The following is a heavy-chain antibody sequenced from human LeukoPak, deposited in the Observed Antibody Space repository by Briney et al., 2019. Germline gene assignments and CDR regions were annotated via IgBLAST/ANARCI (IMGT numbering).Heavy chain of an antibody. CDR2: IYYTGST. V-gene: IGHV4-59*11. CDR1: GGSISSHY. D-gene: IGHD1-14*01. Sequence: SETLALTCTVSGGSISSHYWSWIRQPPGKGLEWIGYIYYTGSTNYNPSLKSRVTISVDTSKNQFSLKLSSVTAADTAVYYCARLTSLTHFDYWGQGTLVPVSS. CDR3: ARLTSLTHFDY. J-gene: IGHJ4*02.